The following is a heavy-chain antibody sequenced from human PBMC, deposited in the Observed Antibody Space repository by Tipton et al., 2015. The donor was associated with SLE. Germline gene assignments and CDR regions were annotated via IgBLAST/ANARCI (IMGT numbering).Heavy chain of an antibody. Sequence: TLSLTCTVSGGSISSGSYYWSWIRQHPGKGLEWIGYIYYSGNNYYNPSLRSRVTISVDASKNQFSLKLGSVTAADTAVYYCARLWGGKAARHWYFDLWGRGTLVTVSS. CDR1: GGSISSGSYY. CDR3: ARLWGGKAARHWYFDL. D-gene: IGHD6-6*01. CDR2: IYYSGNN. J-gene: IGHJ2*01. V-gene: IGHV4-31*03.